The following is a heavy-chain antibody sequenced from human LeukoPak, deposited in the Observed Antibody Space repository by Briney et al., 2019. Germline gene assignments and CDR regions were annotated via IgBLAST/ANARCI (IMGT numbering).Heavy chain of an antibody. D-gene: IGHD1-26*01. CDR3: AKDRAYSGNYYYFDY. Sequence: GGSLRLSCEVSGFIFSSYGMSWVRQAPGKGLEWVSAVSGSGDTTYYADSVKGRITISRDNSKNMVYLQMNSLRVEDTAVYYCAKDRAYSGNYYYFDYWGQGTLVTVSS. CDR1: GFIFSSYG. V-gene: IGHV3-23*01. CDR2: VSGSGDTT. J-gene: IGHJ4*02.